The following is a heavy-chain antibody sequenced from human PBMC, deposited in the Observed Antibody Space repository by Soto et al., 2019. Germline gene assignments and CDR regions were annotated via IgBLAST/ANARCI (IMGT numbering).Heavy chain of an antibody. D-gene: IGHD2-2*01. CDR1: GYTFTSYA. CDR2: INAGNGNT. CDR3: ARDLNPYCSSTSCYGPPYGMDT. V-gene: IGHV1-3*01. Sequence: GASVKVSCKASGYTFTSYAMHWVRQAPGQRLEWMGWINAGNGNTKYSQKFQGRVTITRDTSASTAYMELSSLRSEDTAVYYCARDLNPYCSSTSCYGPPYGMDTWGQGTTVTVSS. J-gene: IGHJ6*02.